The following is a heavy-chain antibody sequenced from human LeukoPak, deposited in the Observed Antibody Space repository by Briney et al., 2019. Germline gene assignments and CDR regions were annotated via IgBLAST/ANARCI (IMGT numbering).Heavy chain of an antibody. CDR2: IYYSGST. V-gene: IGHV4-59*12. D-gene: IGHD5-24*01. CDR1: GGSISSYY. J-gene: IGHJ4*02. Sequence: SETLSLTCTVSGGSISSYYWSWIRQPPGKGLEWIGYIYYSGSTNYNPSLKSRVTISVDTSKNQFSLKLSSVTAADTAVYYCARSHGLYWGPGTLVTVAS. CDR3: ARSHGLY.